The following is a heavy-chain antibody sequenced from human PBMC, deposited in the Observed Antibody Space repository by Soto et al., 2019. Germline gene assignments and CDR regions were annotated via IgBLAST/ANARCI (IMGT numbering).Heavy chain of an antibody. Sequence: ASVKVSCKASGYTFTSYDINWVRQSTGQGLEWMGWMNPSSGNTVYAQKFQGRVNMSRNTSTSTAYMELSSLRSDDTAVYYRARRRGVVAARPYYYYVMDVWGQGTTVTVSS. CDR2: MNPSSGNT. CDR1: GYTFTSYD. J-gene: IGHJ6*02. CDR3: ARRRGVVAARPYYYYVMDV. D-gene: IGHD6-6*01. V-gene: IGHV1-8*01.